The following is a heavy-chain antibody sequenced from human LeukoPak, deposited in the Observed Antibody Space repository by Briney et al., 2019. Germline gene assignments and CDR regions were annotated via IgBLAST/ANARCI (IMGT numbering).Heavy chain of an antibody. CDR1: GYSISSGYY. CDR3: ARTKYSSGWYVVRSGDPFDY. Sequence: PSETLSLTCAVSGYSISSGYYWGWIRQPPGKGLEWIGSIYHSGSTYYNPSLKSRVTISVDTSKNQFSLKLSSVTAADTAVYYCARTKYSSGWYVVRSGDPFDYWGQGTLVTVSS. J-gene: IGHJ4*02. D-gene: IGHD6-19*01. V-gene: IGHV4-38-2*01. CDR2: IYHSGST.